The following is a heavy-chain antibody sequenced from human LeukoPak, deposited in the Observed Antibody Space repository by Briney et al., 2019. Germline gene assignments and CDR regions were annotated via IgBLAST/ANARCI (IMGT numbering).Heavy chain of an antibody. CDR2: IYYSGST. J-gene: IGHJ6*02. CDR3: ARHRALHGSSWYSGGYYYGMDV. CDR1: GGSISSYY. V-gene: IGHV4-59*08. Sequence: ASETLSLTCTVSGGSISSYYWSWIRQPPGKGLEWIGYIYYSGSTNYNPSLKSRVTISVDTSKNQFSLKLSSVTAADTAVYYCARHRALHGSSWYSGGYYYGMDVWGQGTTVTVSS. D-gene: IGHD6-13*01.